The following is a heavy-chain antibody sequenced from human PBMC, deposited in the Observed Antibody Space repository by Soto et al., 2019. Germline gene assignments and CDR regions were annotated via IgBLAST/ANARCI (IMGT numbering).Heavy chain of an antibody. D-gene: IGHD3-3*01. Sequence: SETLSLTCSVSGGTISGYYWTWIRQPAGKGLEWIGRIYSSGNTKYNPSLQSRVTMSLDTSNNQFSLRLTSVTAADTAVYYCARGQRFSDWFDPWGQGTLFTVSS. J-gene: IGHJ5*02. CDR2: IYSSGNT. CDR1: GGTISGYY. CDR3: ARGQRFSDWFDP. V-gene: IGHV4-4*07.